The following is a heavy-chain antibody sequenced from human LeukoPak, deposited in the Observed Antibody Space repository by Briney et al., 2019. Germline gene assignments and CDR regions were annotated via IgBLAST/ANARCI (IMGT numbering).Heavy chain of an antibody. J-gene: IGHJ4*02. V-gene: IGHV4-59*01. CDR2: IYYSGGT. CDR3: AREHVAIAAPEDYFDY. CDR1: GGSLSSYY. Sequence: PSETLSLTCTVSGGSLSSYYWSWIRQPPGKGLEWIGYIYYSGGTNYNPSLKSRVTISVDTSKNQFSLKLSSVTAADTAVYYCAREHVAIAAPEDYFDYWGQGTLVTVSS. D-gene: IGHD6-6*01.